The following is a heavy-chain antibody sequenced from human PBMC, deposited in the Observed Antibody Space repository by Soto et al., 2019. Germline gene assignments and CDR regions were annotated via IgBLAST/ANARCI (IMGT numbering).Heavy chain of an antibody. V-gene: IGHV3-23*01. Sequence: EVQLLESGGDLIQPGGSLRLSCVASGLTFGSRAMSWVRQSPGEGLEWVSTITDTGGDAKYADSVRGRFAISRDNSKNTLYLQMSTLRAEDSAVYFCVTGYHSDYWGQGTLVTVSS. J-gene: IGHJ4*02. CDR3: VTGYHSDY. CDR2: ITDTGGDA. D-gene: IGHD5-18*01. CDR1: GLTFGSRA.